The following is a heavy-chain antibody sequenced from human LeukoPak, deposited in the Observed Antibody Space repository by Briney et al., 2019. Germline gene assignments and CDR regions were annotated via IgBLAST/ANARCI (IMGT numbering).Heavy chain of an antibody. CDR1: GGTFSSYA. CDR3: ARDKIAVAGTWFDP. V-gene: IGHV1-69*13. Sequence: SVKVSCKASGGTFSSYAISWVRQAPGQRLEWMGGIIPIFGTANYAQKFQGRVTITADESTSTAYMELRSLRSDDTAVYYCARDKIAVAGTWFDPWGQGTLVTVSS. J-gene: IGHJ5*02. D-gene: IGHD6-19*01. CDR2: IIPIFGTA.